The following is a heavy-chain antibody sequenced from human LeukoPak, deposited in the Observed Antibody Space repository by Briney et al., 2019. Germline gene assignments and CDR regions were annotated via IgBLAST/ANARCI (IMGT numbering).Heavy chain of an antibody. J-gene: IGHJ3*02. V-gene: IGHV4-34*01. CDR1: GGSFSGYY. CDR2: IYYSGST. CDR3: ARGPHWVTGDYDAFDI. Sequence: SETLSLTCAVYGGSFSGYYWGWIRQPPGKGLEWIGSIYYSGSTYYNPSLKSRVTISVDTSKNQFSLKLTSVTAADTAVYYCARGPHWVTGDYDAFDIWGQGTMVTVSS. D-gene: IGHD4-17*01.